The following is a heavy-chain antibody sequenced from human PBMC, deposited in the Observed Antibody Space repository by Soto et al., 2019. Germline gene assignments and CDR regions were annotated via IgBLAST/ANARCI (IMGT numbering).Heavy chain of an antibody. V-gene: IGHV3-23*01. J-gene: IGHJ3*02. Sequence: PGGSLRLSCVASGFTFSSYAMSWVRQAPGKGMEWVAAISGSGGSTYYADSVKGRFTISRDNSKNTLYLQMNSLRAEDTAVYYCASAMRRLTMIVVRVSDAFDIWGQGTMVTVSS. CDR2: ISGSGGST. CDR1: GFTFSSYA. D-gene: IGHD3-22*01. CDR3: ASAMRRLTMIVVRVSDAFDI.